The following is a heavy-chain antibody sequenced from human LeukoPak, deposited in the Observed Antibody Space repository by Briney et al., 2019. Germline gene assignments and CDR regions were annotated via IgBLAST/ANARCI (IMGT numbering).Heavy chain of an antibody. D-gene: IGHD3-9*01. CDR1: GFPFSSYG. V-gene: IGHV3-30*02. J-gene: IGHJ4*02. Sequence: GGSLRLSCVASGFPFSSYGMHWVRQAPGKGLEWVAVIWSVGGAEYYADSVKGRFTISRDNSKNMLFLQMNSLRAEDTAVYYCVKDGDRNDRFDYWGQGTLVTVSS. CDR3: VKDGDRNDRFDY. CDR2: IWSVGGAE.